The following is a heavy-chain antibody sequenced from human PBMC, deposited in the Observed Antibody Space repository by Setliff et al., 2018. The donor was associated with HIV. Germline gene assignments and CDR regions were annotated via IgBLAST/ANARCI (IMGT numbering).Heavy chain of an antibody. CDR3: ARGNFNY. D-gene: IGHD3-16*01. J-gene: IGHJ4*02. V-gene: IGHV4-39*01. CDR2: VYYGGST. CDR1: GDSISSSIYY. Sequence: KTSETLSLTCAVSGDSISSSIYYWGWIRQPPGKGLEWIGSVYYGGSTYYNPSLKSRVTISVDTSKNQFSLKLSSVTAADTAVYYCARGNFNYWGQGTLVTVS.